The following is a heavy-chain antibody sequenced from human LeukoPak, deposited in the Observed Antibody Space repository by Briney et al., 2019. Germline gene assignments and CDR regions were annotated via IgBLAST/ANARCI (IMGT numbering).Heavy chain of an antibody. CDR3: ARTTEGGYTYNYFYYYYMDV. CDR2: IYHSGST. CDR1: GYSISSGYY. Sequence: SSETLSLTCTVSGYSISSGYYWGWIRQPPGKGLEWIGSIYHSGSTYYNPSPKSRVTISVDTSKNQFSLKLSSVTAADSAVYYCARTTEGGYTYNYFYYYYMDVWGKGTPVTISS. J-gene: IGHJ6*03. D-gene: IGHD5-18*01. V-gene: IGHV4-38-2*02.